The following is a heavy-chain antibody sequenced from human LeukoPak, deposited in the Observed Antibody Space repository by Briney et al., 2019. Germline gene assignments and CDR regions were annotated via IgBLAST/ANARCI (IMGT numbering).Heavy chain of an antibody. V-gene: IGHV3-15*01. CDR1: GFTFSNAW. D-gene: IGHD1-26*01. Sequence: GGSLRLSCAASGFTFSNAWMSWVRQAPGKGLEWVGRIKSKTDGGTTDYAAPVKGRFTISRDDSKNTLYLQMNSLKTEDTAVYYCAKCLQATGWCYFDYWGQGTLVAVSS. CDR3: AKCLQATGWCYFDY. CDR2: IKSKTDGGTT. J-gene: IGHJ4*02.